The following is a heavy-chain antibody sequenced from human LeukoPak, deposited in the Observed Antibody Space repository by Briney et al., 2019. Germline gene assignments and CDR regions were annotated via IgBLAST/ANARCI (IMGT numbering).Heavy chain of an antibody. D-gene: IGHD3-10*01. CDR2: IWYDGSNK. Sequence: GGSLTLSCAASGFVFSDYTMHWFRQPPGEGLEWVAVIWYDGSNKYYADSVKGRFTITRDNSKNTLYLQMNSLRAEDTAVYYCAREGYGSGSYYNVGGRDWFDPWGQGTLVTVSS. CDR3: AREGYGSGSYYNVGGRDWFDP. V-gene: IGHV3-33*08. J-gene: IGHJ5*02. CDR1: GFVFSDYT.